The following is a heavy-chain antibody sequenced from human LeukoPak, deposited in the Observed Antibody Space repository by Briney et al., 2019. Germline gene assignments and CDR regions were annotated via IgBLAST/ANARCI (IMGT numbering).Heavy chain of an antibody. CDR3: ARCAPGNLVPAAPWVNAFDI. Sequence: SVKVSCKASGGTFSSYAISWVRQAPGQGFEWMGRIIPILGIANYAQKFQGRVTITADKSTSTAYMELSSLRSEDTAVYYCARCAPGNLVPAAPWVNAFDIWGQGTMVTVSS. CDR2: IIPILGIA. CDR1: GGTFSSYA. J-gene: IGHJ3*02. V-gene: IGHV1-69*04. D-gene: IGHD2-2*01.